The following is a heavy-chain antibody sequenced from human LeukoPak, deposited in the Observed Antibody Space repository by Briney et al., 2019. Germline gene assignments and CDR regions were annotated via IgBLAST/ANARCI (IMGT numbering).Heavy chain of an antibody. CDR1: GGSISSGGYY. J-gene: IGHJ4*02. V-gene: IGHV4-31*03. CDR3: ARRGEGYDSSGYYLVFDY. Sequence: SETLSLTCTVSGGSISSGGYYWSWIRQHPGKGLEWIEYIYYSGSTYYNPSLKSRVTISVDTSKNQFSLKLSSVTAADTAVYYCARRGEGYDSSGYYLVFDYWGQGTLVTVSS. CDR2: IYYSGST. D-gene: IGHD3-22*01.